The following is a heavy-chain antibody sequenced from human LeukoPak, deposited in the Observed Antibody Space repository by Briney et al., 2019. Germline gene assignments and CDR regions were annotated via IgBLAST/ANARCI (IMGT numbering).Heavy chain of an antibody. V-gene: IGHV3-53*01. CDR1: GLTVSSNS. CDR3: ARRAGAYSHPYDY. D-gene: IGHD4/OR15-4a*01. Sequence: GGSLRLSCAASGLTVSSNSMSWVRQAPGKGLEWVSLIYSGGSTYYADSVKGRFTISRDNSKNTLYLQMNSLRADDTAVYYCARRAGAYSHPYDYWGQGTLVTVSS. J-gene: IGHJ4*02. CDR2: IYSGGST.